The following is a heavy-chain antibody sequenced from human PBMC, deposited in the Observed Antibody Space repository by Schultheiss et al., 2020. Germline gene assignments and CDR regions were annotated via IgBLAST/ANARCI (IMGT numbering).Heavy chain of an antibody. D-gene: IGHD3-9*01. J-gene: IGHJ5*02. V-gene: IGHV1-2*04. CDR3: ARGAPYDILTGYYSLGWFDP. CDR1: GYTFTGYY. Sequence: ASVKVSCKASGYTFTGYYMHWVRQAPGQGLEWMGWINPNSGGTNYAQKFQGWVTMTRDTSISTAYMELSRLRSDDTAVYYCARGAPYDILTGYYSLGWFDPWGKGTLVTVSS. CDR2: INPNSGGT.